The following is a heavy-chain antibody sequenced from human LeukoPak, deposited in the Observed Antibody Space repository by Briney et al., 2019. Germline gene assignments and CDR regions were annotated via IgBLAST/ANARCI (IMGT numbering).Heavy chain of an antibody. Sequence: TSETLSLSCTVSGGSISSYYWSWIRQPPGKGLEWIGYIYYSGSTNYNPSLKSRVTISVDTSKNQFSLKLTSVTAADTAVYYCARDRAEGGGYWFDPWGQGTLVTVSS. D-gene: IGHD5-12*01. J-gene: IGHJ5*02. CDR2: IYYSGST. CDR3: ARDRAEGGGYWFDP. CDR1: GGSISSYY. V-gene: IGHV4-59*01.